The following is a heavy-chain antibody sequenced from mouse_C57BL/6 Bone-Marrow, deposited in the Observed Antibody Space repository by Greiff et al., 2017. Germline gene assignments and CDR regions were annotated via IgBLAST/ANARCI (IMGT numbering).Heavy chain of an antibody. J-gene: IGHJ4*01. CDR1: GYTFTSYW. Sequence: QVQLQQPGAELVKPGASVKLSCKASGYTFTSYWMHWVKQRPGRGLEWIGRIDPNSGGTKYNEKFKSKATLTVDQPSSTAYLQLRSLTSEDSAVYYCARGRLRPYAMDYWDQGTSVTVSS. CDR3: ARGRLRPYAMDY. D-gene: IGHD2-2*01. V-gene: IGHV1-72*01. CDR2: IDPNSGGT.